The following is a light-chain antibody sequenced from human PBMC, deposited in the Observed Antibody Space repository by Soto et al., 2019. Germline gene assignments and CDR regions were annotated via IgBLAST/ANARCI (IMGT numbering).Light chain of an antibody. V-gene: IGKV3-11*01. J-gene: IGKJ1*01. CDR2: HAS. Sequence: EIVLTQSPATLSLSPGERATLSCRASQSISSYLAWYQKKPGQAPRLLIYHASNRATGIPARFSGSGSGTDFTLTISSLEPEDFAVYYCQQRTNWPPWTFGQGTTVEIK. CDR1: QSISSY. CDR3: QQRTNWPPWT.